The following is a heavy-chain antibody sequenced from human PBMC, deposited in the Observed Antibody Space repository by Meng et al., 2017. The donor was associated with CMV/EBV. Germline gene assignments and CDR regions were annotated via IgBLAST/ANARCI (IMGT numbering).Heavy chain of an antibody. D-gene: IGHD3-10*01. CDR3: ARDYVVRKVYSAY. J-gene: IGHJ4*02. CDR2: ISAYSGNT. V-gene: IGHV1-18*01. CDR1: GYTFSNYG. Sequence: GESLKISCKGSGYTFSNYGFSWVRQAPGQGPEWMGWISAYSGNTNYAQKFQGRLTLTTDVSTSTAYMELRGLRFDDTAVYYCARDYVVRKVYSAYWGQGTLVTVSS.